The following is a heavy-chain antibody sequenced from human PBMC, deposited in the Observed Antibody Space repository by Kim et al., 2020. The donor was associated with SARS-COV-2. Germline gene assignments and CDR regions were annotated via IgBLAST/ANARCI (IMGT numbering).Heavy chain of an antibody. CDR3: AGDKESNRIAARPSGMAG. CDR1: GFTVSSNY. CDR2: IYSGGST. D-gene: IGHD6-6*01. V-gene: IGHV3-53*01. J-gene: IGHJ6*01. Sequence: GGSLRLSCAASGFTVSSNYMSWVRQAPGKGLEWVSVIYSGGSTYYADSVKGRFTISRENSTNTLYLQINSLRAEDTAVYYCAGDKESNRIAARPSGMAG.